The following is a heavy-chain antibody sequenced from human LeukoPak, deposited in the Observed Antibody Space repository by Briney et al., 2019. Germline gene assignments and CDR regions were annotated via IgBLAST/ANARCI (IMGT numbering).Heavy chain of an antibody. D-gene: IGHD6-19*01. CDR3: AKDRAVAGTHSFDY. J-gene: IGHJ4*02. CDR2: IRGSGTST. Sequence: PGGSLRLSCAPSGFTFTNFAMNWVRQAPEGGLEWVSGIRGSGTSTYYADSVKGRFTISRDNSKNTLSLQMNSLRAEDTAVYYCAKDRAVAGTHSFDYWGQGTLVTVSS. V-gene: IGHV3-23*01. CDR1: GFTFTNFA.